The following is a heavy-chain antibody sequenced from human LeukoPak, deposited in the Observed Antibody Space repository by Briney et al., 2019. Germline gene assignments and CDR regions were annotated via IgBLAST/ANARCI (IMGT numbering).Heavy chain of an antibody. CDR2: IYYTGST. D-gene: IGHD5-12*01. Sequence: SETLSLTCSVSGGSISSLYWSWIRQPPGKGLEWIGYIYYTGSTNYNPSLKSRVTMFVDMSKNQFSLSLSSVTAADTAVYYCAALSGYSGYDWFSHFDYWGQGTLVTVSS. J-gene: IGHJ4*02. CDR3: AALSGYSGYDWFSHFDY. V-gene: IGHV4-59*08. CDR1: GGSISSLY.